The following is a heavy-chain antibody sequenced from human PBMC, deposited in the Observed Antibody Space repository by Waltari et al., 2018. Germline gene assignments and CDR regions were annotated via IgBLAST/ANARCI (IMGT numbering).Heavy chain of an antibody. CDR2: INHSGST. J-gene: IGHJ4*02. Sequence: QVQLQQWGAGLLKPSETLSLTCAVYGGSFSGYYWSWIRQPPGKGLEWIGEINHSGSTNYNPSLNSRVTISVDTSKNQFSLKLSSVTAADTAVYYCASSSSGWFRYYFDYWGQGTLVTVSS. CDR3: ASSSSGWFRYYFDY. D-gene: IGHD6-19*01. V-gene: IGHV4-34*01. CDR1: GGSFSGYY.